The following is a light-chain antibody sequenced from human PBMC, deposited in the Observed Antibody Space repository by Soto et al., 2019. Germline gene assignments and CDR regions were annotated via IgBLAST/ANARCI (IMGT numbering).Light chain of an antibody. Sequence: VLTQSPGTLSLSPGERATLSCRASQSATSSYLAWYQQKPGQAPRLLIYAASSRATGIPDRFSGSGSETDFTLTISRLEPEDVAVYYCQQYGTSLWTFGQGTKVDIK. CDR2: AAS. CDR3: QQYGTSLWT. V-gene: IGKV3-20*01. CDR1: QSATSSY. J-gene: IGKJ1*01.